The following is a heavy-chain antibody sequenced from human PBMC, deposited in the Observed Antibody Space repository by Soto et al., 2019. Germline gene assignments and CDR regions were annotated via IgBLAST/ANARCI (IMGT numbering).Heavy chain of an antibody. V-gene: IGHV1-2*02. CDR3: ARDPHKYYDFWSGSFYYYGMDV. CDR1: GYTFTGYY. J-gene: IGHJ6*02. Sequence: ASVKVSCEASGYTFTGYYMHWVRQAPGQGLEWMGWINPNSGGTHYAQKFQGRVTMTRDTSISTAYMELSRLRSDDTAVYYCARDPHKYYDFWSGSFYYYGMDVWGQGTTVTVSS. D-gene: IGHD3-3*01. CDR2: INPNSGGT.